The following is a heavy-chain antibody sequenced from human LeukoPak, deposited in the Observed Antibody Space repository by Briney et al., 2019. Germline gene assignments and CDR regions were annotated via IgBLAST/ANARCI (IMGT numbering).Heavy chain of an antibody. CDR3: ARVARGSLRGGYSYGYDY. Sequence: SQSLSLTCTVSGSSISSGYYWGWNRQPPGKGLAWIGSIYHSGCTYYNPSLKNRPTISVDTSKNQFSLKPSSVTAADTAVYYWARVARGSLRGGYSYGYDYWGQGTLVTVSS. V-gene: IGHV4-38-2*02. D-gene: IGHD5-18*01. CDR2: IYHSGCT. J-gene: IGHJ4*02. CDR1: GSSISSGYY.